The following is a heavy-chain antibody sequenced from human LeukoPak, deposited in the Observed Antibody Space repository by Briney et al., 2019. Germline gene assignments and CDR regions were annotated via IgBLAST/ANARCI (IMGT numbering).Heavy chain of an antibody. CDR2: ISYDGSNK. D-gene: IGHD2-2*02. Sequence: GGSLRLSCAAYGFTFSSYGMHWVRQAPGKGLEWVAVISYDGSNKYYADSVKGRFTISRDNSKNTLYLQMNSLRAEDTAVYYCAKDMGRYCSSTSCYNYYYYGMDVWGQGTTVTVSS. J-gene: IGHJ6*02. CDR3: AKDMGRYCSSTSCYNYYYYGMDV. CDR1: GFTFSSYG. V-gene: IGHV3-30*18.